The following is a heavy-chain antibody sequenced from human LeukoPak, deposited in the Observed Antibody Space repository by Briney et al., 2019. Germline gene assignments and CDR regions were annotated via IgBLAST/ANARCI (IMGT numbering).Heavy chain of an antibody. V-gene: IGHV3-21*01. Sequence: GGSLRLSCAASGFTFSSYNMNWVRQAPGKGLEWVSSISTSSSYIYYADSVKGRFTISRDNAKNSLYLQMNSLRAEDTAVYYRARVIAVAGNEYFQHWGQGTLVTVSS. CDR1: GFTFSSYN. CDR2: ISTSSSYI. D-gene: IGHD6-19*01. CDR3: ARVIAVAGNEYFQH. J-gene: IGHJ1*01.